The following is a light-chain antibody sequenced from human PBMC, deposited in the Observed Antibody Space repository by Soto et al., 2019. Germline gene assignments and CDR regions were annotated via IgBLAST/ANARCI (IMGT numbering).Light chain of an antibody. CDR3: SSYTSSSTYV. CDR1: SSDVGGYNR. V-gene: IGLV2-18*02. Sequence: QSALTQPASVSGSPGQSITISCTGTSSDVGGYNRVSWYQQPPGTAPKLMISEASNRPSGVPDRFSGSKSGNTASLTISGLQAEDEADYYCSSYTSSSTYVFGTGTKVTVL. J-gene: IGLJ1*01. CDR2: EAS.